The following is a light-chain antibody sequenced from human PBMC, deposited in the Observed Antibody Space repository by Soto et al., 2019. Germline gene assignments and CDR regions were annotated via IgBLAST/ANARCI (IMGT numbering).Light chain of an antibody. CDR2: DVN. V-gene: IGLV2-11*01. J-gene: IGLJ1*01. CDR3: CSYAGSSYV. Sequence: QSVLTQPRSVSGSPGQSVTISCTGTSSDVGAYNSVSWYQQHPGKAPKLMICDVNKRPSGVPDRFSGSKSGNTASLTIPGLQAEDEADYYCCSYAGSSYVFGTGTKVTVL. CDR1: SSDVGAYNS.